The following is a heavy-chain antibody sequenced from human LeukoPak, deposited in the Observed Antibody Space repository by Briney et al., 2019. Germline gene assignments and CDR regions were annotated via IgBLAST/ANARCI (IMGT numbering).Heavy chain of an antibody. J-gene: IGHJ4*02. CDR3: ARARYDSSGHLGYFDY. CDR1: GGSISSYY. Sequence: SETLSLTCTVSGGSISSYYWSWIRQPPGKGLEWIGYIYYSGSTNYNPSLKSRVTISVDTSKNQFSLKLSSVTAADTAVYYCARARYDSSGHLGYFDYWGQGTLVTVSS. CDR2: IYYSGST. V-gene: IGHV4-59*01. D-gene: IGHD3-22*01.